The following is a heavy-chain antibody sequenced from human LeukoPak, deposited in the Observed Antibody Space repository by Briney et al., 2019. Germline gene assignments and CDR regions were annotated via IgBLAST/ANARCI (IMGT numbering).Heavy chain of an antibody. CDR1: GGSISSGDYY. CDR3: ARHGGLRYQLLYNY. Sequence: SQTLSLTCTVSGGSISSGDYYWSWIRQPPGRGLEWIGYIYYSGSTYYNPSLKSRVTISVDTSKNQFSLKLSSVTAADTAVYYCARHGGLRYQLLYNYWGQGTLVTVSS. V-gene: IGHV4-30-4*08. J-gene: IGHJ4*02. D-gene: IGHD2-2*02. CDR2: IYYSGST.